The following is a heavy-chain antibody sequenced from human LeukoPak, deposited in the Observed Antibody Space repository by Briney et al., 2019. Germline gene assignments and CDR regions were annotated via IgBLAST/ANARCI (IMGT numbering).Heavy chain of an antibody. J-gene: IGHJ4*02. CDR1: GCTFSSYA. CDR3: ASSGGSRQLALAGQYYFDY. V-gene: IGHV1-69*05. D-gene: IGHD6-19*01. CDR2: IIPIFGTA. Sequence: ASVKVSCKPSGCTFSSYAISGVRQAPGQGLEWMGGIIPIFGTANYAQKFQGRVTITTDESTSTAYMELSSLRSEDTPVYYCASSGGSRQLALAGQYYFDYWGQGTLVTVSS.